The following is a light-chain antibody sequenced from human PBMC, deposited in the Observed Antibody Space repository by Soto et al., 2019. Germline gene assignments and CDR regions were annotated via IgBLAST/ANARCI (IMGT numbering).Light chain of an antibody. V-gene: IGKV1-9*01. CDR1: QGISSY. CDR2: AAS. J-gene: IGKJ1*01. CDR3: QELITYPRT. Sequence: DLQLTQSPSFLSASVGDRVTITCRASQGISSYLAWYQQNPGKAPKLLIYAASTLESGVPSRFSGSGSATEFTLTISSLQPEDSATYYCQELITYPRTFGQGTKVEIK.